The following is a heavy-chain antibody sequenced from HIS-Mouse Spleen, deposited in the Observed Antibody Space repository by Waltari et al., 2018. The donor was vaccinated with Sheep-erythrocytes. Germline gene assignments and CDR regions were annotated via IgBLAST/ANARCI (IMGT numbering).Heavy chain of an antibody. D-gene: IGHD3-10*01. J-gene: IGHJ4*02. Sequence: GKGLEWVSSISSSSSYIYYADSVKDRFTISRDNAKNSLYLQMNSLRAEDTAVYYCARDRSNYFDYWGQGTLVTVSS. CDR2: ISSSSSYI. V-gene: IGHV3-21*01. CDR3: ARDRSNYFDY.